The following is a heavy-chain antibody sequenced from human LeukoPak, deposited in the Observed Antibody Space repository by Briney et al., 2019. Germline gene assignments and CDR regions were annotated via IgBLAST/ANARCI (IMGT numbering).Heavy chain of an antibody. CDR2: ISGSGGST. V-gene: IGHV3-23*01. D-gene: IGHD6-19*01. CDR1: GFTFSSYA. J-gene: IGHJ4*02. Sequence: GGSPRLSCADSGFTFSSYAMSWVRQAPGKGLEWVSAISGSGGSTYYADSVKGRFTISRDNSKNTLYLQMNSLRAEDTAVYYCAKDSVAGDFDYWGQGTLVTVSS. CDR3: AKDSVAGDFDY.